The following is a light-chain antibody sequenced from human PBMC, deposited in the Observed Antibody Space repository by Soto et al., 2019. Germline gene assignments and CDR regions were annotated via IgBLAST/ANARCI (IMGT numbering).Light chain of an antibody. CDR1: SSNIGAGYD. Sequence: QSVRTQPPSVSGAPGQRVTISCTGSSSNIGAGYDVHWYLQLPGTAPKLLIYGNSNRPSGVPDRFSGSKSGTSASLAITGLQAEDEADYYCQSCDSSLSGYVFGTGTKVTVL. V-gene: IGLV1-40*01. CDR3: QSCDSSLSGYV. CDR2: GNS. J-gene: IGLJ1*01.